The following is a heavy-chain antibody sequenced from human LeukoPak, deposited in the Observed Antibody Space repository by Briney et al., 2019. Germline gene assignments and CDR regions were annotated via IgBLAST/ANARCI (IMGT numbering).Heavy chain of an antibody. CDR3: AREERPAGGDFDI. J-gene: IGHJ3*02. D-gene: IGHD2-2*01. Sequence: GASVKVSCKASGYTFTGYYIHWVRQAPGQGLEWMGWINPNSGGTNYAQKFQGRVTMTRDTSISTAYMELSRLRSDDTAVYFCAREERPAGGDFDIWGQGTMVTVSS. CDR2: INPNSGGT. CDR1: GYTFTGYY. V-gene: IGHV1-2*02.